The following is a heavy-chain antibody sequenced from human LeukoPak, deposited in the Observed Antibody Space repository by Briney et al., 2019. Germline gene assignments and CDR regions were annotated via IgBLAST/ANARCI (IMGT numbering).Heavy chain of an antibody. CDR1: GASISNKF. CDR2: ISYTGTT. Sequence: SETLSLTCNVSGASISNKFWSWIRHPPGKGLEWIGYISYTGTTNYNPSLQSRVTISVDTSKNQLSLRVTSMTAADTAVYYCARFGSRIQSGASFGFDSWGQGILVLVSS. D-gene: IGHD2-15*01. CDR3: ARFGSRIQSGASFGFDS. V-gene: IGHV4-59*03. J-gene: IGHJ4*02.